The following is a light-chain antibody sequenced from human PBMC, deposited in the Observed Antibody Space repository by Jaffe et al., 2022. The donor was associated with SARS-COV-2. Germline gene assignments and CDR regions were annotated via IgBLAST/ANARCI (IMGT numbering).Light chain of an antibody. Sequence: EIVLTQSPGTLSLSPGERATLSCRASQSVSSTYLTWYQQKPGQAPGLLIFGASSRATDIPDRFSGSGSGTDFTLTISRLEPEDFAVYYCQQCTSTPCTFGQGTKLEIK. V-gene: IGKV3-20*01. J-gene: IGKJ2*02. CDR2: GAS. CDR3: QQCTSTPCT. CDR1: QSVSSTY.